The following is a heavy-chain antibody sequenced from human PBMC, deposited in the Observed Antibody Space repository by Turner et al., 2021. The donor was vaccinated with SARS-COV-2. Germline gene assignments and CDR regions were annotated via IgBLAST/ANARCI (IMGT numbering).Heavy chain of an antibody. J-gene: IGHJ6*02. CDR1: GGSISSSIYY. Sequence: QLQLQESGPGLVKPSETLSLTCTFSGGSISSSIYYWGWIRQPPGKGLEWIGSICYSGSTYYNPSLKSRVTISVDTSKNQFSLKLSSVTAADTAVYYCARQRLVVVPAAIINGMDVWGQGTTVTVSS. CDR3: ARQRLVVVPAAIINGMDV. D-gene: IGHD2-2*01. CDR2: ICYSGST. V-gene: IGHV4-39*01.